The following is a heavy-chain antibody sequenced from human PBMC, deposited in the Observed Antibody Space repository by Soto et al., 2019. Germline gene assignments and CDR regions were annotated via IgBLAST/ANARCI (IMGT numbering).Heavy chain of an antibody. CDR2: ISISGTTI. V-gene: IGHV3-11*01. CDR3: PRFRADGYYTF. Sequence: QVQLVESGGGLVKPGGSLRLSCAASGFTLSDYYMTWIRQAPGKGLEWVSDISISGTTIHYADSVRGRFTISRDNAKNSLWLQMNTLRAEDTAVYYSPRFRADGYYTFWGQGTLVTVSS. D-gene: IGHD3-3*01. J-gene: IGHJ4*02. CDR1: GFTLSDYY.